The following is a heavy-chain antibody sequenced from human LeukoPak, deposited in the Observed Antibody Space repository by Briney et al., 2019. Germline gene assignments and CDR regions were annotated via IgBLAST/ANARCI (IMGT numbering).Heavy chain of an antibody. CDR2: INPSGGST. D-gene: IGHD5-12*01. Sequence: ASVKVSCKASGYTFTSYYMHWVRQAPGQGLEWMGIINPSGGSTSYAQKFQGRVTMTRDTSTSTVYMELSSLRSEDTAVYYCARERRATFDYYYGMDVWGQGPRSPSP. J-gene: IGHJ6*02. CDR1: GYTFTSYY. CDR3: ARERRATFDYYYGMDV. V-gene: IGHV1-46*01.